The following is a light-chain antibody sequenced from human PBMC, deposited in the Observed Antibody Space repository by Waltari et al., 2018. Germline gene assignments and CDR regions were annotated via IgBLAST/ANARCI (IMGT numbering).Light chain of an antibody. CDR1: QSVGTS. CDR3: QQYDDWPLT. CDR2: RAA. V-gene: IGKV3-15*01. Sequence: EIVMTQSPASLSVSPGDRVTLSCRASQSVGTSLAWYQQRTGRAPRLLVSRAATRASDIPASVSGIGSGTDFTLAISTLQSEDFAVDYCQQYDDWPLTFGQGTKVEIK. J-gene: IGKJ1*01.